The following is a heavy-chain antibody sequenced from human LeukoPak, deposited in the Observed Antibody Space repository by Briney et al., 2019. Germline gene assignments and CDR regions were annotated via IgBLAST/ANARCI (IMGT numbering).Heavy chain of an antibody. V-gene: IGHV3-74*01. CDR3: ARELGVVITTGFDY. Sequence: GGALRLSCAASGFTFSSYWMHWVRQAPGKGLVWVSRINSDGSGTSYADSVKGRFTISRDNAKNTLYLQMNSLRAEDTAVYYCARELGVVITTGFDYWGQGTLVTVSS. CDR1: GFTFSSYW. CDR2: INSDGSGT. J-gene: IGHJ4*02. D-gene: IGHD3-22*01.